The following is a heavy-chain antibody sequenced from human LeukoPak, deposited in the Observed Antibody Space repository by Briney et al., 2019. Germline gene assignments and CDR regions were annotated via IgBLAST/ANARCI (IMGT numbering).Heavy chain of an antibody. J-gene: IGHJ4*02. CDR3: ASHLGRITMVRGVIVPFDY. Sequence: SVKVSCKASGGTFSSYAISWVRQAPGQGLEWMGGIIPIFGTANYAQKFQGRVTITADESTSTAYMELSSLRSEDTAVYYCASHLGRITMVRGVIVPFDYWGQGTLVTVSS. CDR2: IIPIFGTA. D-gene: IGHD3-10*01. CDR1: GGTFSSYA. V-gene: IGHV1-69*13.